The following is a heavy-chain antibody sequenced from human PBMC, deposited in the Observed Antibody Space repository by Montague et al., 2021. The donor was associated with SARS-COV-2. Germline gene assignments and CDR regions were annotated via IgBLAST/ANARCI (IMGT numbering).Heavy chain of an antibody. Sequence: SETLSLTCAVYRGSFHIFSWGWIRQSPGKGLEWIGEIDHSGNTKYNPSLESRVTISVDTSKNQFSLNLTSVTAAETAMYYCASGTRVVGITPGFRYWGQGTQVAVSS. CDR1: RGSFHIFS. D-gene: IGHD3-22*01. J-gene: IGHJ4*02. CDR2: IDHSGNT. V-gene: IGHV4-34*01. CDR3: ASGTRVVGITPGFRY.